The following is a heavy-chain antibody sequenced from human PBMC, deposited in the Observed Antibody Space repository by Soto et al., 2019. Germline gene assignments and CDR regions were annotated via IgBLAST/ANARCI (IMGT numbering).Heavy chain of an antibody. V-gene: IGHV5-10-1*01. J-gene: IGHJ6*02. CDR3: ATQDYYGSGSYNYYYYGMDV. Sequence: GESLKISCKGSGYSFTSYWISWVRQMPGKGLEWMGRIDPSDSYTNYSPSFQGHVTISADKSISTAYLQWSSLKAPDTAMYYCATQDYYGSGSYNYYYYGMDVWGQGTTVTVS. CDR2: IDPSDSYT. D-gene: IGHD3-10*01. CDR1: GYSFTSYW.